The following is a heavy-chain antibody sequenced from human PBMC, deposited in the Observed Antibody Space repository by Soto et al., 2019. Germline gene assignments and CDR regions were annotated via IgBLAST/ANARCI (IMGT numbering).Heavy chain of an antibody. V-gene: IGHV4-4*02. Sequence: PSETLSLTCAVSGGSISSSNCWSGVRQPPGTGLEWIGEINHSGSTNYNPSLKSRVTISVDTSKNQFSLKLTSVTAADTAVYYCARDKITGLFDYWGQGTLVTVSS. CDR2: INHSGST. D-gene: IGHD2-8*02. J-gene: IGHJ4*02. CDR3: ARDKITGLFDY. CDR1: GGSISSSNC.